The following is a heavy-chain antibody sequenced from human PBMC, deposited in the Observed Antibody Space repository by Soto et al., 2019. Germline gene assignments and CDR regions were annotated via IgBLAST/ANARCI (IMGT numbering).Heavy chain of an antibody. CDR2: INAGNGNT. CDR3: AREYSLDDYGDYYFDY. D-gene: IGHD4-17*01. CDR1: GYTFTSYA. V-gene: IGHV1-3*01. Sequence: ASVKVSCKASGYTFTSYAIHWVRQAPGQRLEWMGWINAGNGNTKYSQKFQGRVTITRDTSASTAYMELSSLRSEDTAVYYCAREYSLDDYGDYYFDYWGQGTLVTVSS. J-gene: IGHJ4*02.